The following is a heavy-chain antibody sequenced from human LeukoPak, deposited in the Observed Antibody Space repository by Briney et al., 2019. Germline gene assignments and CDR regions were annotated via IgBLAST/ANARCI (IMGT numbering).Heavy chain of an antibody. CDR1: GYTLTELS. CDR3: ATDVAAAGAFDY. J-gene: IGHJ4*02. V-gene: IGHV1-24*01. CDR2: FDPEDGET. Sequence: ASVKVSCKVSGYTLTELSMHWVRQAPGKGLEWVGGFDPEDGETIYAQKFQGRVTMTEDTSTDTAYMELSSLRSEDTAVYYCATDVAAAGAFDYWGQGTLVTVSS. D-gene: IGHD6-13*01.